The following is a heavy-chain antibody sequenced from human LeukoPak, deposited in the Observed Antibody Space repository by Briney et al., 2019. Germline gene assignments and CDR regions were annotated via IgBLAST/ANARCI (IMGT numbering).Heavy chain of an antibody. J-gene: IGHJ4*02. CDR3: ATRHYYASSGLYYFDY. CDR2: ISSSSSYK. Sequence: PGGSLRLSCAASGFTFSSYSMNWVRQAPGKGLEGVSSISSSSSYKYYADSVKGRFTISRDNAKNSLYLQMNSLRAENTAVYYCATRHYYASSGLYYFDYWGQGTLVTVSS. D-gene: IGHD3-22*01. CDR1: GFTFSSYS. V-gene: IGHV3-21*01.